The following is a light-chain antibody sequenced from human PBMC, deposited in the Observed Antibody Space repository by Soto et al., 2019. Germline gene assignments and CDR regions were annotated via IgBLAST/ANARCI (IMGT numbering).Light chain of an antibody. J-gene: IGKJ2*01. V-gene: IGKV1-39*01. Sequence: DIQMTPSPSSLSASVGDRVTINCRASQSISSYLNWYQQKPGKAPNLLITAASSFRTGVPSRFSGSGSGTDFTLTISSVQPEDSATYYCQQSHSAPYSFGQGTKVDIK. CDR3: QQSHSAPYS. CDR1: QSISSY. CDR2: AAS.